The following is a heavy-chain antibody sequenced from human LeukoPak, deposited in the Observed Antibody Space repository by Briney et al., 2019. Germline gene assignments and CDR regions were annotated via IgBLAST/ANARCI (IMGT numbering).Heavy chain of an antibody. V-gene: IGHV1-8*01. CDR1: GYTFTNYD. D-gene: IGHD3-9*01. CDR3: ARGLSTGYYSGFDS. J-gene: IGHJ4*02. CDR2: MNPNNGNI. Sequence: ASVKVSCKASGYTFTNYDINWVRQATGQGLEWMGWMNPNNGNIDYAPKFQGRVTMTSDTSVTTAYMELSNLRSDDTAVYYCARGLSTGYYSGFDSWGQGTLVIVSS.